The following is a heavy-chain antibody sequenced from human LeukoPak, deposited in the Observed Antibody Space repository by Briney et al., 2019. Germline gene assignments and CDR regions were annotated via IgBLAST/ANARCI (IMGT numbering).Heavy chain of an antibody. D-gene: IGHD3-9*01. CDR3: ARTDILTGSYPFDY. CDR1: GYSISSGYY. Sequence: SETLSLTCTVSGYSISSGYYWGWIRQPPGKGLEWIGYIYYSGSTNYNPSLKSRVTISVDTSKNQFSLKLSSVTAADTAVYYCARTDILTGSYPFDYWGQGTLVTVSS. V-gene: IGHV4-38-2*02. J-gene: IGHJ4*02. CDR2: IYYSGST.